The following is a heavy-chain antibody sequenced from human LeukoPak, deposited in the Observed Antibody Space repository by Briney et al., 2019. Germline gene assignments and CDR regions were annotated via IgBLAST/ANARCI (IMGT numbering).Heavy chain of an antibody. V-gene: IGHV1-46*01. D-gene: IGHD3-10*01. CDR1: GYTLASYY. Sequence: ASVKVSCKASGYTLASYYMHWVRQAPGQGLEWMGIINPSGGSTSYAQKFQGRVTMTRDTSTSTVYMELSSLRSEDTAVYYCARASGSSFLDYWGQGTLVTVSS. CDR2: INPSGGST. CDR3: ARASGSSFLDY. J-gene: IGHJ4*02.